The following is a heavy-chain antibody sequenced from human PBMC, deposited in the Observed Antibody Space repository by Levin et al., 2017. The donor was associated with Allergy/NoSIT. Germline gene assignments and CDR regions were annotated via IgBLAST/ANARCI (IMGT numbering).Heavy chain of an antibody. CDR2: ISFDGGDK. J-gene: IGHJ4*02. V-gene: IGHV3-30*18. CDR1: GFTFSRYG. D-gene: IGHD3/OR15-3a*01. CDR3: TKDLDSRAAAYYFDY. Sequence: SLKISCAASGFTFSRYGMHWVRQAPGKGLEWVAVISFDGGDKRYADSVKGRFTISRDNSKNTLYLQMNSVRAEDTAVYYCTKDLDSRAAAYYFDYWGQGTLVTVSS.